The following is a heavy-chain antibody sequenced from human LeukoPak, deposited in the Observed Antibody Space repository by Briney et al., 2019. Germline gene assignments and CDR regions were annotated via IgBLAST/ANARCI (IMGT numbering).Heavy chain of an antibody. Sequence: GGSLRLSCAASGFTFSSYGMNWVRQAPGKGLEWVSSISSSSSYIYYADSVKGRFTVSRDNAKNSLYLQMNSLRAEDTAVYYCAREGRYCRSTSCYRYFQHWGQGTLVTVSS. CDR2: ISSSSSYI. CDR1: GFTFSSYG. V-gene: IGHV3-21*01. CDR3: AREGRYCRSTSCYRYFQH. D-gene: IGHD2-2*02. J-gene: IGHJ1*01.